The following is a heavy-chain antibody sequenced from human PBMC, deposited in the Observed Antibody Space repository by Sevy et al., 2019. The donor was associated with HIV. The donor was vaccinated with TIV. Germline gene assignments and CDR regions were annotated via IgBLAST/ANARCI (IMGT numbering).Heavy chain of an antibody. D-gene: IGHD6-13*01. V-gene: IGHV3-30*18. CDR2: ISYDGSNK. Sequence: GGSLRLSCAASGFTFSSYGMHWVRQAPGKGLEWVAVISYDGSNKYYADSVKGRFTISRDNSKNTLYLQMNSLRAEDTAVYYCAKDAEQQLIPYYYYYMDVWGKGTTVTVSS. CDR1: GFTFSSYG. CDR3: AKDAEQQLIPYYYYYMDV. J-gene: IGHJ6*03.